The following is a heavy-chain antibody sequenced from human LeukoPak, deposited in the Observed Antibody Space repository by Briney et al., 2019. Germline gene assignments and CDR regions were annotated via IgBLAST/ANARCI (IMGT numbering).Heavy chain of an antibody. CDR3: ATEDFWRMDV. V-gene: IGHV3-7*04. CDR2: INQDGTKK. D-gene: IGHD3-3*01. Sequence: PGGSLRLSCAASGFTFSGYWMGWVRQAPGKGLECVAKINQDGTKKYYVDSVKGRFTISRDNAKNSLFLQMNSLRAEDTAVYYCATEDFWRMDVWGQGTTVTVSS. CDR1: GFTFSGYW. J-gene: IGHJ6*02.